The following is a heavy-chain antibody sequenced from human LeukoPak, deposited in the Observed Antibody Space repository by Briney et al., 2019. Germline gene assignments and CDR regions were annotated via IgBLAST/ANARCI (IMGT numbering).Heavy chain of an antibody. CDR3: AKGDIVATTPFDY. J-gene: IGHJ4*02. Sequence: GSLRLSCAASGFTFSSYGMHWVRQAPGKGLEWVAFIRYDGSNKYYADSVKGRFTISRDNSKNTLYLQMNSLRAEDTAVYYCAKGDIVATTPFDYWGQGTLVTVSS. V-gene: IGHV3-30*02. D-gene: IGHD5-12*01. CDR1: GFTFSSYG. CDR2: IRYDGSNK.